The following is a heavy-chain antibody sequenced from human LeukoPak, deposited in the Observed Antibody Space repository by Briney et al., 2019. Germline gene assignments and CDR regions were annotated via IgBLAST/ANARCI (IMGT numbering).Heavy chain of an antibody. CDR3: ARDSYGYNFDY. Sequence: PSQTLSLTCTVSGGSISSGGYYWSWIRQPPGKGLEWIGYIYYSGSTNYNPSLKSRVTISVDTSKNQFSLKLSSVTAADTAVYYCARDSYGYNFDYWGQGTLVTVSS. V-gene: IGHV4-61*08. CDR1: GGSISSGGYY. CDR2: IYYSGST. D-gene: IGHD5-18*01. J-gene: IGHJ4*02.